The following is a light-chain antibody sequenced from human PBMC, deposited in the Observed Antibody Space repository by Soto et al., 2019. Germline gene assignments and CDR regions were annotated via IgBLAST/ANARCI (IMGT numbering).Light chain of an antibody. CDR2: GAS. J-gene: IGKJ1*01. CDR1: QSISRY. Sequence: IVLTQSPGTLSLSPGARTTLSCRASQSISRYLAWSQQKPGQGPRLLIYGASSRATGTPDRFSGSGSGTDFTLTINRLEPEDFALYYCQQYGSSPPTFGQGTKVDNK. V-gene: IGKV3-20*01. CDR3: QQYGSSPPT.